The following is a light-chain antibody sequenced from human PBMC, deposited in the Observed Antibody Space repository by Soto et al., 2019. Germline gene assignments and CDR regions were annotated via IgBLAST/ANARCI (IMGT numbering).Light chain of an antibody. J-gene: IGKJ1*01. CDR3: QQFGNSPWT. Sequence: ETVMTQSPATLSASPGERATLSCRARQSVSTNVAWYQQKPGQAPRLLIYDASNRATGIPARFSGSGSGTDFTLTISSLEPEDFAVYFCQQFGNSPWTFGQGTKVDIK. V-gene: IGKV3D-15*02. CDR1: QSVSTN. CDR2: DAS.